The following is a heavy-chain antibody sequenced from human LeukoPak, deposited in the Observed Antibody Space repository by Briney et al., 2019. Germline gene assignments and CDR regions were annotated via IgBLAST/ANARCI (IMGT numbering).Heavy chain of an antibody. J-gene: IGHJ4*02. CDR3: ARDPDYYDSSGHDY. CDR1: GGSISSYY. V-gene: IGHV4-4*07. Sequence: SETLSLTCTVPGGSISSYYWSWIRQPAGKGLEWIGRIYTSGSTNYNPSLKSRVTMSVDTSKNQFSLKLSSVTAADTAVYYCARDPDYYDSSGHDYWGQGTLVTVSS. CDR2: IYTSGST. D-gene: IGHD3-22*01.